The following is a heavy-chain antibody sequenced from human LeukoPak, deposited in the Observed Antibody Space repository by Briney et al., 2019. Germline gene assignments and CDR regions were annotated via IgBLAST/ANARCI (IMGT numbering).Heavy chain of an antibody. D-gene: IGHD3-3*01. CDR1: GDSINSAAYY. CDR3: ARDNDFWSGYYSFDF. CDR2: IYNSGST. J-gene: IGHJ4*02. V-gene: IGHV4-31*03. Sequence: SQTLSLTCTVSGDSINSAAYYWSWIRQHPGKGLEWIGIIYNSGSTSYNPSLQSRVTISIDTSKNQFSLKLSSVTAADTAVYYCARDNDFWSGYYSFDFWGRGTLVTVS.